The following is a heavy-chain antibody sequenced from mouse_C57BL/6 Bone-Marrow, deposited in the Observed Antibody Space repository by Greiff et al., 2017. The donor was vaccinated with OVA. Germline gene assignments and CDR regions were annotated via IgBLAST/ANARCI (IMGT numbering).Heavy chain of an antibody. J-gene: IGHJ1*03. CDR2: INPSNGGT. D-gene: IGHD2-1*01. V-gene: IGHV1-53*01. CDR1: GYTFTSYW. Sequence: QVQLKQPGTELVKPGASVKLSCKASGYTFTSYWMHWVKQRPGQGLEWIGNINPSNGGTNYNEKFKSKATLTVDKSSSTAYMQLSSLTSEDSAVYDCARNGNNVWYFDVWGTGTTVTVSS. CDR3: ARNGNNVWYFDV.